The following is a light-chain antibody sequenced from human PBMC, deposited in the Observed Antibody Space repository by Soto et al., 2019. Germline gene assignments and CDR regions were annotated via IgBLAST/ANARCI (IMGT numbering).Light chain of an antibody. Sequence: QAVVTQSPSASASLGASVKLICTLSSGHSSYAIAWHQQQPEKGPRYLMKLNSDGSHSKGDGIPDRFSGSSSGAERYLTISSLQSEDEADYYCQTWGTGIRVFGGGTKVTVL. CDR2: LNSDGSH. V-gene: IGLV4-69*01. CDR1: SGHSSYA. CDR3: QTWGTGIRV. J-gene: IGLJ3*02.